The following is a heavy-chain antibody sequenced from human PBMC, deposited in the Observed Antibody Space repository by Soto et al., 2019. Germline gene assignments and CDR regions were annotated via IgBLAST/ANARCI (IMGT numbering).Heavy chain of an antibody. Sequence: PSETLSLTCSISGGSISGYHWSWIRQPPGKGVDWIGYIYNSGSPNYNPSLKSRVTISVDRSKNQFSLKLSSVTAADTAVYYCVRVPDYWGQGTLVTVSS. V-gene: IGHV4-59*12. CDR2: IYNSGSP. CDR3: VRVPDY. CDR1: GGSISGYH. J-gene: IGHJ4*02.